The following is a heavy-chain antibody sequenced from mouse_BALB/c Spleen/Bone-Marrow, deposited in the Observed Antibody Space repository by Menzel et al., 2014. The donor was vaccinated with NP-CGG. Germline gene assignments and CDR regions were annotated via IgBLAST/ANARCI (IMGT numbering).Heavy chain of an antibody. J-gene: IGHJ2*01. CDR3: TRSYGSSYEYYLDY. Sequence: VQLQQSGAELVRPGASVKLSCKASGYTFTSYWINWVKQRPGQGLEWIGNIYPSDSYTNYNQKFKDKATLTVDKSSSTAYMQLSSPTSEDSAVYYCTRSYGSSYEYYLDYWGQGITLTVSS. CDR1: GYTFTSYW. CDR2: IYPSDSYT. V-gene: IGHV1-69*02. D-gene: IGHD1-1*01.